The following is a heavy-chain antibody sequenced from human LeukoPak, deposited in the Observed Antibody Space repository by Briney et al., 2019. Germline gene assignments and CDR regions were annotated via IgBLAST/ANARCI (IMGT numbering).Heavy chain of an antibody. J-gene: IGHJ3*02. CDR1: GGSISSYY. Sequence: PSETLSLTCTVSGGSISSYYWSWIRQPPGKGLEWIGYIYYSGSTSYNPSLKSRVTISVDTSKNQFSLKLSSVTAADTAVYYCARQRSYEGAFDIWGQGTMVTVSS. V-gene: IGHV4-59*08. D-gene: IGHD1-26*01. CDR3: ARQRSYEGAFDI. CDR2: IYYSGST.